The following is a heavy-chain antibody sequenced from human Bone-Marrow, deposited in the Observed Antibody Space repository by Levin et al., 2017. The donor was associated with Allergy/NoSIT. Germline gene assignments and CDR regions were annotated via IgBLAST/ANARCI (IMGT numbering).Heavy chain of an antibody. Sequence: GESLKISCAASGFTFSSYAMSWVRQAPGKGLEWVSAISGSGGSTYYADSVKGRFTISRDNSKNTLYLQMNSLRAEDTAVYYCAYYYESSGYLDYWGQGTLVTVSS. CDR2: ISGSGGST. V-gene: IGHV3-23*01. D-gene: IGHD3-22*01. CDR3: AYYYESSGYLDY. J-gene: IGHJ4*02. CDR1: GFTFSSYA.